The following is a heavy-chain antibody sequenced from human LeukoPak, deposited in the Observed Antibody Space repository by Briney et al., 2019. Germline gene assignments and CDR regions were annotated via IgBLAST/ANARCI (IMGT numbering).Heavy chain of an antibody. CDR3: AREGYYGSGSYYYDY. Sequence: ASVTVSCKASGYTFTSHGISWVRQAPGQGLEWMGWISAYNGNTNYAQKLQGRVTMTTDTSTSTAYMELRSPRSDDTAVYYCAREGYYGSGSYYYDYWGQGTLVTVSS. CDR1: GYTFTSHG. CDR2: ISAYNGNT. J-gene: IGHJ4*02. D-gene: IGHD3-10*01. V-gene: IGHV1-18*04.